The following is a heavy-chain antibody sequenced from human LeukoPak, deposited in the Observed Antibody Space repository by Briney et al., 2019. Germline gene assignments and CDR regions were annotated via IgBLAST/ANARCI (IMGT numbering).Heavy chain of an antibody. D-gene: IGHD2-2*01. J-gene: IGHJ5*02. CDR1: GYTFTAYY. Sequence: ASVKNFCKASGYTFTAYYIAGLRQAPGQGVSGIAWYNSTSGGTNYAQKFQGRVTMTRDPPISTASLELSRLTSDDTAVYYCTRGYQHGFDPWGQGTLVTVSS. CDR3: TRGYQHGFDP. V-gene: IGHV1-2*02. CDR2: YNSTSGGT.